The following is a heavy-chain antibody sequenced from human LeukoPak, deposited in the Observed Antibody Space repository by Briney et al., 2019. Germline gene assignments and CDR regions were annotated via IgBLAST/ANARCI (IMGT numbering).Heavy chain of an antibody. CDR2: INPNSGGT. D-gene: IGHD3-22*01. J-gene: IGHJ5*02. V-gene: IGHV1-2*02. CDR3: ARAGYSSGYIFDP. CDR1: GYTFTGYY. Sequence: GASVKVSCKAYGYTFTGYYMHLVRQAPGQGLEWMGWINPNSGGTNYAQKFQGRVTMTRDTSISTAYMELSRLRSDDTAVYYCARAGYSSGYIFDPWGQGTLVTVSS.